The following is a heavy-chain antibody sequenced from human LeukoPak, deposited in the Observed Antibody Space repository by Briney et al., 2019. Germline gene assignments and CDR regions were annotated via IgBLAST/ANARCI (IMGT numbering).Heavy chain of an antibody. J-gene: IGHJ4*02. CDR1: GFTFSSYA. CDR3: ARDRLEALAGTRGFDY. D-gene: IGHD6-19*01. Sequence: PGGSLRLSCAASGFTFSSYAMSWVRQAPGKGLEWVALTLLNGNNNYYADSVKGRFTISRDNSKNTLYLQMNSLRPEDTAVYSCARDRLEALAGTRGFDYWGQGILVTVSS. V-gene: IGHV3-30*02. CDR2: TLLNGNNN.